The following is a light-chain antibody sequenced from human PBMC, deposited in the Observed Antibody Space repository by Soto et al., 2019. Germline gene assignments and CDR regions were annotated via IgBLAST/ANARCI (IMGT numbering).Light chain of an antibody. J-gene: IGKJ4*01. CDR2: DAS. V-gene: IGKV1-5*01. Sequence: DIQMTQSPSTLSASVGERVTITCRASQSISTWLAWYQQKPGKAPNLLIYDASSLESGVPSRFSGSGSVTEFTLTISSLQPDDCAIYYCQQYNSNPLTFGGGTKVEIK. CDR1: QSISTW. CDR3: QQYNSNPLT.